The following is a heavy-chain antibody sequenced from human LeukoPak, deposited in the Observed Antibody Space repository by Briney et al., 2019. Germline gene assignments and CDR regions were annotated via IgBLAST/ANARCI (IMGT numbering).Heavy chain of an antibody. V-gene: IGHV1-2*02. CDR2: INPNSGGT. D-gene: IGHD3-22*01. Sequence: ASVKVSCKASGYTFTGYYMHWVRQAPGQGLEWMGWINPNSGGTNYAQKFQGRATMTRDTSISTAYMELSRLRSDDTAVYYCARDTRYYYDSSGVDYWGQGTLVTASS. J-gene: IGHJ4*02. CDR1: GYTFTGYY. CDR3: ARDTRYYYDSSGVDY.